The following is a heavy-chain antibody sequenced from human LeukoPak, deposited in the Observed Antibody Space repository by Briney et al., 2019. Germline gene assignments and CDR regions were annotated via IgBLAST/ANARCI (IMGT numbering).Heavy chain of an antibody. Sequence: GRSLRLSCAASGFTFSSYAMHWVRQAPGKGLEWVAVIPYDGSNKYYADSVKGRFTISRDNSKNTLYLQMNSLRAEDTAVYYCARDPGTDLDYYYYGMDVWGQGTTVTVSS. J-gene: IGHJ6*02. CDR2: IPYDGSNK. CDR3: ARDPGTDLDYYYYGMDV. D-gene: IGHD3-16*01. CDR1: GFTFSSYA. V-gene: IGHV3-30-3*01.